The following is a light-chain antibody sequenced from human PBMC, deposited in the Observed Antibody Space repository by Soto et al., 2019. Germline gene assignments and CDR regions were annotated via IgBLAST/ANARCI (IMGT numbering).Light chain of an antibody. CDR3: QQRSNWPLFT. CDR1: QSVSSY. CDR2: DAS. J-gene: IGKJ3*01. Sequence: EIVLTQSPATLSLSPGERATLSCRASQSVSSYLAWYQQKPGQAPRLLIYDASNRATGIPARFSGSGSGTDFTLTISSLEPEDFAVYYCQQRSNWPLFTFGHGTKVDIQ. V-gene: IGKV3-11*01.